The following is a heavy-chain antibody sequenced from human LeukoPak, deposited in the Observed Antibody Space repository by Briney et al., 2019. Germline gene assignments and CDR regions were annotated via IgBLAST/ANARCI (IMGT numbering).Heavy chain of an antibody. V-gene: IGHV4-38-2*02. J-gene: IGHJ4*02. CDR2: IYHSGST. CDR3: ARDYAGDSTDY. CDR1: GYSISSGYY. D-gene: IGHD3-16*01. Sequence: ASETLSLTCTVSGYSISSGYYWGWIRQPPGKGLEWIGSIYHSGSTYYNPSLKSRVTISVDTSKNQFSLKLSSVTAADTAVYYCARDYAGDSTDYWGQGTLVTVSS.